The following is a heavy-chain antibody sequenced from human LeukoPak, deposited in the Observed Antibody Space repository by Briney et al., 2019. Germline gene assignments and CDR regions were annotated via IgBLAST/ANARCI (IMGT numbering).Heavy chain of an antibody. V-gene: IGHV4-38-2*02. CDR2: IYHSGST. CDR1: GYSISSGYY. Sequence: SETLSLTCTVSGYSISSGYYWGWVRPSPGKGLEWIGSIYHSGSTYYNPSLKSRVTISVDTSKNQFSLKLSSVTAADTAVYYCARLEAVAGTRIFDYWGQGTLVTVSS. CDR3: ARLEAVAGTRIFDY. J-gene: IGHJ4*02. D-gene: IGHD6-19*01.